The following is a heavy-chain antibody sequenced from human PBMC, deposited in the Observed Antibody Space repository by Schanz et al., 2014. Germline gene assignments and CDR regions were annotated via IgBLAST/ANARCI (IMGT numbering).Heavy chain of an antibody. CDR2: IWSDGTNE. Sequence: QGQLVESGGGVVQPGKSLRLSCATSGFIFRSFGIHWVRQAPGKGLEWVAVIWSDGTNEYYADSVKGRFTISGDSSKYTVYLQMNSLRADDTAVYYCAKGPYYYYYMDVWGNGTTVTASS. CDR3: AKGPYYYYYMDV. J-gene: IGHJ6*03. V-gene: IGHV3-33*06. CDR1: GFIFRSFG.